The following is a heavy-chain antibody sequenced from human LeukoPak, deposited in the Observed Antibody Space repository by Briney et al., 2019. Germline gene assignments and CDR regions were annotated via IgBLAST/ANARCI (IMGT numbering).Heavy chain of an antibody. J-gene: IGHJ4*02. CDR1: GFTFSSYA. CDR3: AKDLFRSTISDY. CDR2: ISGSGGST. Sequence: GGSLRLSCAASGFTFSSYAMSWVRQAPGKGLGWVSAISGSGGSTYYADSVKGRFTISRDNSKNTLYLQMNSLRAEDTAVYYCAKDLFRSTISDYWGQGTLVTVSS. D-gene: IGHD2-21*01. V-gene: IGHV3-23*01.